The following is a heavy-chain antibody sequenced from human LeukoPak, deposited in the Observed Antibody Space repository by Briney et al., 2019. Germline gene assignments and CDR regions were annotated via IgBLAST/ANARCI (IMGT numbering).Heavy chain of an antibody. V-gene: IGHV3-73*01. CDR1: GFSFKDYW. Sequence: GGSLRLSCAASGFSFKDYWMSWVRQASGKGLEWVGRIRSKANSYATAYAASVKGRFTISRDDSKNTAYLQMNSLKTEDTAVYYCYFWSGYYIYWGQGTLVTVSS. J-gene: IGHJ4*02. CDR3: YFWSGYYIY. D-gene: IGHD3-3*01. CDR2: IRSKANSYAT.